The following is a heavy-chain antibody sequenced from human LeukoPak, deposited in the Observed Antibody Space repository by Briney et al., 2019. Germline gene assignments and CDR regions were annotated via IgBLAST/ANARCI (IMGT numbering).Heavy chain of an antibody. CDR3: GGITRYYFDY. CDR1: GFTFSGYT. CDR2: IYSGDNT. Sequence: GGSLRLSCAASGFTFSGYTMNWVRQAPGKGLEWVSLIYSGDNTYYADSVKGRFTISRDNSKNTLYLQINSLRAEDTAVYYCGGITRYYFDYWGQGTLVTVSS. D-gene: IGHD4-23*01. J-gene: IGHJ4*02. V-gene: IGHV3-66*01.